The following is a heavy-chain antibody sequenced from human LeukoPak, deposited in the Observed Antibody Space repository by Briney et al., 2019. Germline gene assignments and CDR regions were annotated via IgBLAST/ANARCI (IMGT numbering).Heavy chain of an antibody. V-gene: IGHV3-7*04. D-gene: IGHD2-2*01. CDR2: IKQEGSEK. CDR1: GSTVSSDW. CDR3: ARVTIGVP. J-gene: IGHJ4*02. Sequence: GGSLRLSCAPAGSTVSSDWMNWVRQAPGKGLEWVANIKQEGSEKYYVDSGNGRFTIATAPGKNSLYIQMTSLRAKDTAINYCARVTIGVPWGEGTLVTVSS.